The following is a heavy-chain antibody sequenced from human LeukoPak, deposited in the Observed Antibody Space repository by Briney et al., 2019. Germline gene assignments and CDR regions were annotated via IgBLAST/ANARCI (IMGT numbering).Heavy chain of an antibody. CDR3: ARDSSLLWFGEIRNWFDP. V-gene: IGHV4-39*07. Sequence: SETLSLTCTVSGGSISSSSYYWGWIRQPPGKGLEWIGSIYYSGSTYYNPSLKSRVTISVDTSKNQFSLKLSSVTAADTAVYYCARDSSLLWFGEIRNWFDPWGQGTLVAVSS. CDR1: GGSISSSSYY. D-gene: IGHD3-10*01. J-gene: IGHJ5*02. CDR2: IYYSGST.